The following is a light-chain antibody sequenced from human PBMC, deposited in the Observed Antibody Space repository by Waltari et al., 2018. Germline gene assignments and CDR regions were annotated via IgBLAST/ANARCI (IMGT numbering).Light chain of an antibody. CDR3: AAWDDGLNGCV. CDR2: TDS. J-gene: IGLJ3*02. CDR1: RSNIGSIT. V-gene: IGLV1-44*01. Sequence: QSVLTQPPSAPGSLGQRVTISRSGSRSNIGSITVNWYQQIPGTAPKLLIYTDSQRPSGRPSRFSGSKSGTSCYLAISGLQSADEADDYCAAWDDGLNGCVFGGRTKLTVL.